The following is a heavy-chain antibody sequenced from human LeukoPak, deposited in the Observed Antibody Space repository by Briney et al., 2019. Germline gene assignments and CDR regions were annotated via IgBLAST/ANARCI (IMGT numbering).Heavy chain of an antibody. Sequence: SVKVSCKTSGGTFNNSAISWVRQAPGQGLEWLGGIMPPFGTAGYAQKFQGRVTITKDESTRTVYLELTSLTSDDTAVYYCARDVHGDYGSGWFDPWGQGTLVSVSS. CDR2: IMPPFGTA. CDR1: GGTFNNSA. CDR3: ARDVHGDYGSGWFDP. V-gene: IGHV1-69*05. J-gene: IGHJ5*02. D-gene: IGHD4-17*01.